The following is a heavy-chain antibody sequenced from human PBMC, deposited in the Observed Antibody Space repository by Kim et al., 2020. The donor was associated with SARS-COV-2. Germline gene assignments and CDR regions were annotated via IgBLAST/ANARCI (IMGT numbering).Heavy chain of an antibody. Sequence: GGSLRLSCAASGFIFSSYDMHWVRQATGKRLEWVSGIGTTGDTYYSGSVKGRFTISRENAKSSLYLQMNSLRVEDAAVYYCARGRYFDSLQNWFDPWGQG. V-gene: IGHV3-13*01. CDR3: ARGRYFDSLQNWFDP. J-gene: IGHJ5*02. CDR2: IGTTGDT. CDR1: GFIFSSYD. D-gene: IGHD3-9*01.